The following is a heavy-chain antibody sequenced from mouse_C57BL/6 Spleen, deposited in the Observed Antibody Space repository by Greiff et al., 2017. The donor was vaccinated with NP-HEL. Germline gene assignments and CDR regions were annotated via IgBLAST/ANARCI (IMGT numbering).Heavy chain of an antibody. CDR1: GYTFTSYW. D-gene: IGHD1-1*01. Sequence: QVQLQQPGAELVRPGSSVKLSCKASGYTFTSYWMHWVKQRPIQGLEWIGNIDPSDSESHYNQKFKDKATLTVDKSSRTAYMQLSRLTSDDSAVYYCASCYYYGSSYPCWYFDVWGTGTTVTVSS. V-gene: IGHV1-52*01. J-gene: IGHJ1*03. CDR3: ASCYYYGSSYPCWYFDV. CDR2: IDPSDSES.